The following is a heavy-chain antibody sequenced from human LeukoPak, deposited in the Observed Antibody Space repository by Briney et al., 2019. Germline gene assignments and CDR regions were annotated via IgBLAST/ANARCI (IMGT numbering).Heavy chain of an antibody. D-gene: IGHD3-9*01. CDR3: ARDPSGARYFDWLSPTYYYGMDV. CDR2: IYSGGST. J-gene: IGHJ6*02. Sequence: GGSLRLSCAASGFTFSSNYMSWVRQAPGKGLEWVSVIYSGGSTYYADSVKGRFTISRDTSKNTLSLQMNSLRAEDTAVYYCARDPSGARYFDWLSPTYYYGMDVWGQGTTVTVSS. V-gene: IGHV3-53*01. CDR1: GFTFSSNY.